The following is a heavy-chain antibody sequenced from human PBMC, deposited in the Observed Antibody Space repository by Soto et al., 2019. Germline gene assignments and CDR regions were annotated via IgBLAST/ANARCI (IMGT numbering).Heavy chain of an antibody. Sequence: QVQLQQWGAGLLKPSETLSLTCAVYGGSFSGYYWSWIRQPPGKGLEWIGEINHSGSTNYNPSLKSRVTISVDTSKNQCSLKLSSVTAADTAVYYCARGRGRYYGMDVWGQGTTVTVSS. D-gene: IGHD5-12*01. J-gene: IGHJ6*02. CDR1: GGSFSGYY. CDR3: ARGRGRYYGMDV. V-gene: IGHV4-34*01. CDR2: INHSGST.